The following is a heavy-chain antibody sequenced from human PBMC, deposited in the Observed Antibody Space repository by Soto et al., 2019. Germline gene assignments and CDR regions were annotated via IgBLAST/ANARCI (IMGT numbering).Heavy chain of an antibody. CDR1: GVNLSSYG. J-gene: IGHJ4*02. Sequence: GGPLRLACSASGVNLSSYGMHWVRQAPGKGLEWVAVISYDGSNKYYADSVKGRFTISRDNSKNTLYLQMNSLRAEDTAVYYCAKDRKTYYYDSSGYTDYWGKGTLVTVSS. CDR3: AKDRKTYYYDSSGYTDY. CDR2: ISYDGSNK. D-gene: IGHD3-22*01. V-gene: IGHV3-30*18.